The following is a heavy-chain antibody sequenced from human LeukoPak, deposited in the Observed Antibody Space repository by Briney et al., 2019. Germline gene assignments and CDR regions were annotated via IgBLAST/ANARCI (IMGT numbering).Heavy chain of an antibody. CDR1: GFTFSNYY. J-gene: IGHJ4*02. V-gene: IGHV3-7*01. D-gene: IGHD1-26*01. Sequence: GGSLRLSCAASGFTFSNYYMSWVRQAPGKGLKWVPPIKVNGSQKHYVDSVRGRFTISRDNAKNSLFLQMHSLRAEDTALYYCVRDRKYRIVGTTQHYFDCWGQGTLVSVSS. CDR2: IKVNGSQK. CDR3: VRDRKYRIVGTTQHYFDC.